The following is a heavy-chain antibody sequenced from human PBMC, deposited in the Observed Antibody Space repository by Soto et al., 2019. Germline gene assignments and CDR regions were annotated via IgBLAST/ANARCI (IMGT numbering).Heavy chain of an antibody. D-gene: IGHD2-21*02. V-gene: IGHV3-48*01. Sequence: GGSLSLSCAASGFAFSSYPMSWVRQAPGKGLEWVSYMTSDSRTIHYADSVKGRFTIFRDNAKNSLYLQMNSLRAEDTAVYYCARGVTYGFDAWGQGTMVTVPS. CDR3: ARGVTYGFDA. J-gene: IGHJ3*01. CDR2: MTSDSRTI. CDR1: GFAFSSYP.